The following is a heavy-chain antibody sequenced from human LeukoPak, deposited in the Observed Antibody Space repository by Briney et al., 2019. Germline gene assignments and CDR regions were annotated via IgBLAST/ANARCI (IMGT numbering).Heavy chain of an antibody. J-gene: IGHJ4*02. V-gene: IGHV1-69*06. CDR2: IIPIFGTA. Sequence: ASVKVSCKASGGTFSSYAISWVRQAPGQGLEWMGGIIPIFGTANYAQKFQGRVTITADKSTSTAYMELSSLRSEDTVVYYCARDCSRSGCQVGEGTTDYWGQGTLVTVSS. D-gene: IGHD6-19*01. CDR1: GGTFSSYA. CDR3: ARDCSRSGCQVGEGTTDY.